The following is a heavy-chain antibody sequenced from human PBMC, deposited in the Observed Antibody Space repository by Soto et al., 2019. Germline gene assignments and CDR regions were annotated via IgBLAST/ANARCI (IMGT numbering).Heavy chain of an antibody. CDR2: ISGSGGST. CDR3: AKHRRWLQSSYYFDY. D-gene: IGHD5-12*01. Sequence: GGSLRLSCAASGFTFSSYAMSWVRQAPGKGLEWVSAISGSGGSTYYADSVKGRFTISRDNSKNTLYLQMNSLRAEDTAVYYCAKHRRWLQSSYYFDYWGQGTPVTVYS. V-gene: IGHV3-23*01. J-gene: IGHJ4*02. CDR1: GFTFSSYA.